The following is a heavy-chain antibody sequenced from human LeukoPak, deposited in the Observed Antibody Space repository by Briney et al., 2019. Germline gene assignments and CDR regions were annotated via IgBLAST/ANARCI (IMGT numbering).Heavy chain of an antibody. D-gene: IGHD4-11*01. J-gene: IGHJ4*02. CDR3: ARDRRSTVSGPDRFDY. V-gene: IGHV3-21*01. CDR2: ISSSSSYI. Sequence: GGSLRLSCAASGFTFSSYSMNWVRQAPGKGLEWVSSISSSSSYIYYADSVKGRFIISRDNAKNSLYLQMNSLRAEDTAVYYCARDRRSTVSGPDRFDYWGQGTLVTVSS. CDR1: GFTFSSYS.